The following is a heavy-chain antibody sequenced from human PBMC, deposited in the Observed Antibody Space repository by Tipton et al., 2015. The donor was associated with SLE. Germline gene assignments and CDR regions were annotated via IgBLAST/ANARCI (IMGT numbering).Heavy chain of an antibody. D-gene: IGHD6-19*01. Sequence: TLSLTCSVSGVSISRGSYFWTWIRQPAGKGLEWVGHIFSTGITDYNPSLKSRVSISADTSKNQFSLNLDSMTAADTAVCYCARGPFQRWPPGAYWGQGTLVTVSS. CDR1: GVSISRGSYF. CDR2: IFSTGIT. CDR3: ARGPFQRWPPGAY. V-gene: IGHV4-61*09. J-gene: IGHJ4*02.